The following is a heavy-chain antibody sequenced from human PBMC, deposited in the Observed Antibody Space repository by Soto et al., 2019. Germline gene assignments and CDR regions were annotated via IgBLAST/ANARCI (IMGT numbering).Heavy chain of an antibody. CDR1: GFDFSTYG. Sequence: QVHLVESGGGVVQPGRSLRLSCAASGFDFSTYGMHWVRQAPGKGPEWVAVIWYDGSNKYYGDSVRGRFIISRDNAKSTLFLQLNSLRTEDTAVYYCARAVGPFDYWGQGSLVTVSS. D-gene: IGHD1-26*01. V-gene: IGHV3-33*01. J-gene: IGHJ4*02. CDR2: IWYDGSNK. CDR3: ARAVGPFDY.